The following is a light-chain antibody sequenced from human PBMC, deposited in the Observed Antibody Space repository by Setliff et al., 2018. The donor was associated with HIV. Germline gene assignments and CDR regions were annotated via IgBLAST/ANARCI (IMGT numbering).Light chain of an antibody. V-gene: IGLV2-14*03. CDR1: SSDVGGYSY. Sequence: QSALTQPASVSGSRGQSITISCTGTSSDVGGYSYVSWYQQHPGKAPKLMIYDVSNRPSGVSNRFSGSKSGNTASLTISGLQAEDEADYYCSSYTSSSSYVFGTGTKV. CDR3: SSYTSSSSYV. CDR2: DVS. J-gene: IGLJ1*01.